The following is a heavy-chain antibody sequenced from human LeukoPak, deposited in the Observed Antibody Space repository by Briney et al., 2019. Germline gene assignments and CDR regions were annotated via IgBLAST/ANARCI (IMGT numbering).Heavy chain of an antibody. CDR3: AKGQYSSGWYVFDY. J-gene: IGHJ4*02. CDR2: ISWNSGSI. Sequence: PGVSLRLSRAASGFTFDDYAMHWVRQAPGKGLEWVSGISWNSGSIGYADSVKGRFTISRDNAKNSLYLQMNSLRAEDMALYYCAKGQYSSGWYVFDYWGQGTLVTVSS. D-gene: IGHD6-19*01. V-gene: IGHV3-9*03. CDR1: GFTFDDYA.